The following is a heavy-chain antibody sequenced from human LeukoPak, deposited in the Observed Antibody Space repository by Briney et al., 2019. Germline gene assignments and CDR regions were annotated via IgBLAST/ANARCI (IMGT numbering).Heavy chain of an antibody. CDR1: GYTFTGYY. D-gene: IGHD2-2*01. J-gene: IGHJ4*02. CDR3: ARQCLMDLVVVPAEVCPNGTGLDY. Sequence: ASVKVSRKASGYTFTGYYMHWVRQAPGQGLEWMGWINPNSGGTNYAQKFQGWVTMTRDTSISTAYMELSRLRSDDTAVYYCARQCLMDLVVVPAEVCPNGTGLDYWGQGTLVTVSS. V-gene: IGHV1-2*04. CDR2: INPNSGGT.